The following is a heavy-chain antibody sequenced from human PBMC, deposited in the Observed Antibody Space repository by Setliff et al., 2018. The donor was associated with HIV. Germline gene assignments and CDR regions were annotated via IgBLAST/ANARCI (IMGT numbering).Heavy chain of an antibody. CDR1: GGSISDYY. Sequence: PSATLSLTCSVSGGSISDYYWSWVRQPAGKGLEWIGRIYTGGSTKFNPSLGGRASLSVDKSNNQVSLKLTSVTAADTAIYYCARDPNYMDVWGQGTTVTVSS. V-gene: IGHV4-4*07. CDR3: ARDPNYMDV. CDR2: IYTGGST. J-gene: IGHJ6*02.